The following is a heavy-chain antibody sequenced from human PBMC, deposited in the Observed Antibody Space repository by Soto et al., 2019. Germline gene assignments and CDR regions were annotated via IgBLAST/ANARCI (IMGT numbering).Heavy chain of an antibody. CDR3: AKQLFPHTNAFDI. CDR2: ISYDGSNK. Sequence: HPGGSLRLSCAASGFTFSPYSMNWVRQAPGKGLEWVAVISYDGSNKYYADSVKGRFTISRDNSKSTLYLQMNSLRAEDTAMYYCAKQLFPHTNAFDIWGQGTIVT. J-gene: IGHJ3*02. CDR1: GFTFSPYS. V-gene: IGHV3-30*18. D-gene: IGHD2-21*01.